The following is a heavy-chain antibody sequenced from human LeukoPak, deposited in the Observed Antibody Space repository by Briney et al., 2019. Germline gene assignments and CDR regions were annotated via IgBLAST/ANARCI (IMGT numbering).Heavy chain of an antibody. CDR3: ARLKLGAYFDL. Sequence: SETLSLTCTVSGGSTSSDYWSWIRQSPGKGLEWVGYVYNSGDTGKNPSLKSRVTILLDTSKNQCSRKLTSVSAADTAGYYCARLKLGAYFDLWGRGTLVTVSS. D-gene: IGHD3-16*01. V-gene: IGHV4-59*08. J-gene: IGHJ2*01. CDR2: VYNSGDT. CDR1: GGSTSSDY.